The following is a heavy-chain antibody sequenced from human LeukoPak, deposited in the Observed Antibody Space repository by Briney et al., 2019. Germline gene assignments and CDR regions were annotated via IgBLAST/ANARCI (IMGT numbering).Heavy chain of an antibody. CDR3: ARDREYCSGGSCYEEYYFDY. CDR1: GYTFTSYA. Sequence: ASVKVSCKAPGYTFTSYAMHWVRQAPGQRLEWMGWINAGNGNTKYSQKFQGRVTITRDTSASTAYMELSSLRSEDTAVYYCARDREYCSGGSCYEEYYFDYWGQGTLVTVSS. CDR2: INAGNGNT. V-gene: IGHV1-3*01. D-gene: IGHD2-15*01. J-gene: IGHJ4*02.